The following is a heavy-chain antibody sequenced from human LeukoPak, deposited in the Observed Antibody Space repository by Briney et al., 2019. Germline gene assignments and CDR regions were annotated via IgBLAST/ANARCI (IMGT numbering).Heavy chain of an antibody. CDR3: ARWGYYYDSSGYYPIDY. V-gene: IGHV4-30-4*01. J-gene: IGHJ4*02. Sequence: SETLSLTCTVSGGSISSGDYYWSWIRQPPGKGLEWIGYIYYSGSAYYNPSLKSRVTISVDTSKNQFSLKLSSVTAADTAVYYCARWGYYYDSSGYYPIDYWGQGTLVTVSS. D-gene: IGHD3-22*01. CDR2: IYYSGSA. CDR1: GGSISSGDYY.